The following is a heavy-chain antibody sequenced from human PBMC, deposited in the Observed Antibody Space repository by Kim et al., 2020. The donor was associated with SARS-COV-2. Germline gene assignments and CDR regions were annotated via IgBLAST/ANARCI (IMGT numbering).Heavy chain of an antibody. V-gene: IGHV3-43*02. CDR2: ISGDGGST. J-gene: IGHJ6*02. CDR3: AKDFSYVGYCSGGSCYSLYYYYGMDV. CDR1: GFTFDDYA. D-gene: IGHD2-15*01. Sequence: GGSLRLSCAASGFTFDDYAMHWVRQAPGKGLEWVSLISGDGGSTYYADSVKGRFTISRDNSKNSLYLQMNSLRTEDTALYYCAKDFSYVGYCSGGSCYSLYYYYGMDVWGQGTTVTVSS.